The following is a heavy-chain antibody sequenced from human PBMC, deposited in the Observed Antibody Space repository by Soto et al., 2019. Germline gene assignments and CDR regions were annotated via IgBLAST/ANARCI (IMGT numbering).Heavy chain of an antibody. Sequence: EVQLVESGGGLVQPGGSLRLSCAAFGVTFSTYGMNWVRQAPGKGLEWVSYISSSSGGTVYYADSVKGRFTISRDNAKNSLYLQMNSLRAEDTAVYYCARVWGYQLLHWGQGTLVTVSS. CDR1: GVTFSTYG. CDR3: ARVWGYQLLH. J-gene: IGHJ4*02. D-gene: IGHD2-2*01. V-gene: IGHV3-48*01. CDR2: ISSSSGGTV.